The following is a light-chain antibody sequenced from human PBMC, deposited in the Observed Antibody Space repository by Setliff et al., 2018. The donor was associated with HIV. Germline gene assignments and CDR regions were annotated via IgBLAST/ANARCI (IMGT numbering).Light chain of an antibody. CDR3: CSYAGSHTFV. Sequence: QSALAQPRSVSGSPGQSVTISCTGTTSDVGNYKFVSWYQHHPGKAPKLMIFDFNNRPSGVPDRFSGFKSANTASLTFSGLQAEYGADYYCCSYAGSHTFVFGTGTMVTVL. CDR2: DFN. V-gene: IGLV2-11*01. J-gene: IGLJ1*01. CDR1: TSDVGNYKF.